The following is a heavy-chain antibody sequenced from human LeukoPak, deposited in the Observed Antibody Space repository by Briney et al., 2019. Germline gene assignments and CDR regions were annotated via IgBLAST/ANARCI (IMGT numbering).Heavy chain of an antibody. CDR3: ARYSGYADSGPDAFDI. D-gene: IGHD5-12*01. Sequence: SETLSLTCTVSGYSISSGYYWGWIRQPPGKGLEWIGSIYHSGSTYYNPSLKSRVTISVDTSKNQFSLKLSSVTAADTAVYYCARYSGYADSGPDAFDIWGQGTLVTVSS. J-gene: IGHJ3*02. CDR2: IYHSGST. CDR1: GYSISSGYY. V-gene: IGHV4-38-2*02.